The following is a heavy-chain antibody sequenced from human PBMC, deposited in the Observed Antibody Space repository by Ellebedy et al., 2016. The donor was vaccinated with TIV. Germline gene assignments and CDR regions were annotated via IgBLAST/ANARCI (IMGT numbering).Heavy chain of an antibody. CDR2: IFYSGST. V-gene: IGHV4-59*01. CDR1: GGSISSYY. J-gene: IGHJ6*02. CDR3: ATSRHPLYGLDV. Sequence: MPSETLSLTCTASGGSISSYYLHWIRQPPGKGLEWIGYIFYSGSTKYNPSLKSRVTISVDTSKDKFYLKLSSVTAAYTAVYYCATSRHPLYGLDVWGQGTTVTVSS.